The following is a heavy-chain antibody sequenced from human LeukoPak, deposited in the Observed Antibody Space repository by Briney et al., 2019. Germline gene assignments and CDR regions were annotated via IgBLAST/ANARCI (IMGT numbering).Heavy chain of an antibody. J-gene: IGHJ6*03. Sequence: GGSLRLSCAASGFTFSDYNMRWIRQAPGQGLEWVSSISRSGSTKYYADSVKGRFTISRDNAKNSLFLQMNSLRAEDTAVYYCARVLRYCSGGNCYSGGLGYMDVWGKGTTVTISS. CDR2: ISRSGSTK. CDR3: ARVLRYCSGGNCYSGGLGYMDV. D-gene: IGHD2-15*01. CDR1: GFTFSDYN. V-gene: IGHV3-11*01.